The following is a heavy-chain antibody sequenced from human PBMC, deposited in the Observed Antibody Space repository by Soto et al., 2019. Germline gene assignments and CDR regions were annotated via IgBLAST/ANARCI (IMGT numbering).Heavy chain of an antibody. CDR2: IWYDGSNK. D-gene: IGHD5-18*01. CDR3: GSDGALGDTAVVDS. Sequence: QVQLVESGGGVVQPGKSLRLSCAASGFTFSTYGMHWVRQAPGKGLEWVAVIWYDGSNKYHGDSLKGRFTISRDNSKNTVYLQINNLRAEDTAVYYCGSDGALGDTAVVDSWGQGTLVIVSS. J-gene: IGHJ4*02. V-gene: IGHV3-33*01. CDR1: GFTFSTYG.